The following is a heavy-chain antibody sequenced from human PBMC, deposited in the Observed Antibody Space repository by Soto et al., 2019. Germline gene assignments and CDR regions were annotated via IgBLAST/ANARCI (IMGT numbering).Heavy chain of an antibody. Sequence: GESLKISCAASGFSFRGSTMHWVRQASGKGLEWVGHITSKPDNYATVYAASVKGRFTISRDDLKNTAFLQMNSLKSEDTAVYYCTRSYENNAYYFDHWGQGTLVTVSS. CDR3: TRSYENNAYYFDH. CDR2: ITSKPDNYAT. V-gene: IGHV3-73*01. CDR1: GFSFRGST. D-gene: IGHD3-16*01. J-gene: IGHJ1*01.